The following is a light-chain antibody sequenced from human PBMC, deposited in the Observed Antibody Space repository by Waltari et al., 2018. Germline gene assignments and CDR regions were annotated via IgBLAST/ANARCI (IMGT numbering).Light chain of an antibody. CDR1: SGSVPTTYY. CDR2: GTY. J-gene: IGLJ2*01. Sequence: QTVVTQEPSFSVSPGGTVTLTCGLTSGSVPTTYYPSWYQQTPGQAPRMLIYGTYPRSSGVPDRFSGSILGNKAALTITGAQADDESDYYCVLYLDSGMVFGGGTKLTVL. V-gene: IGLV8-61*01. CDR3: VLYLDSGMV.